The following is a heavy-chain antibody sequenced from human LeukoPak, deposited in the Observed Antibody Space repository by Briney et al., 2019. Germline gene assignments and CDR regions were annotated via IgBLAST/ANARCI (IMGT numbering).Heavy chain of an antibody. Sequence: GGSLRLSCAVSGFTFSSWWMTWVRQAPGKGLEWVANIKQDGSEKYYVDSVKGRFTISRDNAKNSLYLYMNSLRADDTAVYYCARDLLYGSGNYYNVYIYLDYWGQGTLVTVSS. CDR1: GFTFSSWW. V-gene: IGHV3-7*01. CDR2: IKQDGSEK. D-gene: IGHD3-10*01. CDR3: ARDLLYGSGNYYNVYIYLDY. J-gene: IGHJ4*02.